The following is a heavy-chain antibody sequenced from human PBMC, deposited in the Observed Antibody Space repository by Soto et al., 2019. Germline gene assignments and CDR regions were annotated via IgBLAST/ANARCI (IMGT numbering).Heavy chain of an antibody. CDR1: GYTFSSHA. CDR3: AKDPRAVTKFRSWFDP. V-gene: IGHV3-23*01. CDR2: ISGSGGST. J-gene: IGHJ5*02. D-gene: IGHD4-4*01. Sequence: PGGLLRLSCAASGYTFSSHAMSWVRQAPGKGLEWVSAISGSGGSTYYADSVKGRFTISRDNSKNTLYLQMNSLRAEDTAVYYCAKDPRAVTKFRSWFDPWGQGTLVTVSS.